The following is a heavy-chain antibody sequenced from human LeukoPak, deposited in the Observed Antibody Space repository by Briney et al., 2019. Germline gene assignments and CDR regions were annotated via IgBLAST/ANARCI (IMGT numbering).Heavy chain of an antibody. Sequence: GGSLRLSCAASGFTFSSYAMHWVRQAPGKGLEWVAVISYDGSNKYYADSVKGRLTISRDNSKNTLYLQMNSLRAEDTAVYYCARERWLHSFDYWGQGTLVTVSS. J-gene: IGHJ4*02. V-gene: IGHV3-30-3*01. D-gene: IGHD5-24*01. CDR1: GFTFSSYA. CDR3: ARERWLHSFDY. CDR2: ISYDGSNK.